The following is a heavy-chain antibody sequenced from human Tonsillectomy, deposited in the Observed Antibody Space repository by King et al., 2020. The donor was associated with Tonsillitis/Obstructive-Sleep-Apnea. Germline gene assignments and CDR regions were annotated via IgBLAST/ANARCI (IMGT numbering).Heavy chain of an antibody. CDR2: INTNTGNP. CDR3: ARGGWNDVKYYFDY. J-gene: IGHJ4*02. V-gene: IGHV7-4-1*02. D-gene: IGHD1-1*01. Sequence: QLVQSGSELKKPGASVKVSCKASGYIFTNYAMNWVRQAPGQGLEWLGWINTNTGNPMNAQDFTGRFVFSLDTSVSTAYLQISSLKAEDTAGYYCARGGWNDVKYYFDYWGQGTLVTVSS. CDR1: GYIFTNYA.